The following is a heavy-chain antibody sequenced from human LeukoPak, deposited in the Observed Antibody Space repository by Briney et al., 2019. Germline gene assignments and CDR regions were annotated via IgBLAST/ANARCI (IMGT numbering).Heavy chain of an antibody. Sequence: PGGSLRLSCAASGFTFSSYWMSWVRQAPGKGLEWVGFIRSKAYGGTTEYAASVKGRFTISRDDSKSIAYLQMNSLKTEDTAVYYCTSSLRFLEWFLDYWGQGTLVTVSS. V-gene: IGHV3-49*04. CDR3: TSSLRFLEWFLDY. CDR2: IRSKAYGGTT. J-gene: IGHJ4*02. CDR1: GFTFSSYW. D-gene: IGHD3-3*01.